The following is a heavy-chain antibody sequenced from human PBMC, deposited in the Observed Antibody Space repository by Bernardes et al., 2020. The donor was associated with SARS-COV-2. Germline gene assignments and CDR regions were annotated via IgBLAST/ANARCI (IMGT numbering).Heavy chain of an antibody. CDR3: ARRRFLDF. D-gene: IGHD3-3*01. CDR2: VNPRSGNT. V-gene: IGHV1-8*01. J-gene: IGHJ4*02. Sequence: ASVKVSCQGSGYTFNTYDINWVRQAPGQGLEWMGWVNPRSGNTAYAQKFRDRVTMSRDTSTDTVYMELTSLTSEDTAMYYCARRRFLDFGGQGTLVTVSS. CDR1: GYTFNTYD.